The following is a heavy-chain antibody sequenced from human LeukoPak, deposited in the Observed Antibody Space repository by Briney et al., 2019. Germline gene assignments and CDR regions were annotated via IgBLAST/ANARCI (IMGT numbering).Heavy chain of an antibody. J-gene: IGHJ5*02. CDR3: ARGRGYNANNWFDP. CDR2: TYYSGIT. CDR1: GGSISSGGYY. V-gene: IGHV4-31*03. Sequence: KSSETLSLTCTVSGGSISSGGYYWSWIRQHPGKGLEWIGYTYYSGITYYNPSLKSRVTTSVDTSKNQFSLKLNSVTAADTAVYYCARGRGYNANNWFDPWGQGTLVTVSS. D-gene: IGHD1-1*01.